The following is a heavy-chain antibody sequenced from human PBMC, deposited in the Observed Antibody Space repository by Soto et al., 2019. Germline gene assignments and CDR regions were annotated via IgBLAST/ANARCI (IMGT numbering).Heavy chain of an antibody. CDR3: AREDILGARSFDY. V-gene: IGHV3-48*02. D-gene: IGHD1-26*01. Sequence: PGGAVRLSCASSRFTFIGYSVNWVRQSPGKGLEWVSYISSGSKTIDYAEAVKGRFTVSRDNARNSQYLQMNSLRDEDTAVYYCAREDILGARSFDYWGQGTLVTVSS. J-gene: IGHJ4*02. CDR1: RFTFIGYS. CDR2: ISSGSKTI.